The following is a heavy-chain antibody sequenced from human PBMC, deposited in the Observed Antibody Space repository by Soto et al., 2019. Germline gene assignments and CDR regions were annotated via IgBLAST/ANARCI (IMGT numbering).Heavy chain of an antibody. V-gene: IGHV3-48*03. CDR2: INTSGSTV. CDR1: RFTFSTYE. J-gene: IGHJ4*02. CDR3: VRYCGTTLCNGVATRTFDY. D-gene: IGHD5-12*01. Sequence: EVQLVESGGALVQPGGSLRLSCAASRFTFSTYEMHWFRQAPGKGLEWVSYINTSGSTVYYADSVKGRFTVSRDNTRNSLYLQMDSLRDEDTALYYCVRYCGTTLCNGVATRTFDYWGQGTLVTVSS.